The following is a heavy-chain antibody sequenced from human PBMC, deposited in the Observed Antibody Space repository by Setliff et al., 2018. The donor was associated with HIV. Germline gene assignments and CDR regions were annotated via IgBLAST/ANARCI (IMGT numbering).Heavy chain of an antibody. CDR1: GFTFSGYS. D-gene: IGHD1-26*01. CDR3: TRDGCELVGPDAFDI. J-gene: IGHJ3*02. CDR2: ISSYI. V-gene: IGHV3-21*01. Sequence: GGSLRLSCAASGFTFSGYSMNWVRQAPGKGLEWVSAISSYIYYSDSVKGRFTISRDNAKNSLYLQMNSLRAEDTALYYCTRDGCELVGPDAFDIWGQGTMVTVSS.